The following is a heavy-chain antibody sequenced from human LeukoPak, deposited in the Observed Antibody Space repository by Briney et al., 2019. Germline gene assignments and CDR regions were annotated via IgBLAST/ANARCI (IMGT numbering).Heavy chain of an antibody. CDR1: GFTFSDYY. J-gene: IGHJ4*02. CDR3: ARGGGSNYFDH. Sequence: RAEGSLRLSCAASGFTFSDYYMSWIRQAPGKGLEWVSYISSSSDYTNYADSVKGPFTISRDNAKNSLYLQLNSLRVEDTAVYYCARGGGSNYFDHWGQGTLVTVSS. D-gene: IGHD3-16*01. CDR2: ISSSSDYT. V-gene: IGHV3-11*05.